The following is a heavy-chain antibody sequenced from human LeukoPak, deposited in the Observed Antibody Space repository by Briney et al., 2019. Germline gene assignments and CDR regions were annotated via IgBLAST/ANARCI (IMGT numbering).Heavy chain of an antibody. CDR3: ARGGNFQH. CDR1: GGSFSGYY. CDR2: INHSGST. D-gene: IGHD3-10*01. J-gene: IGHJ1*01. V-gene: IGHV4-34*01. Sequence: TSETLSLTCAVYGGSFSGYYWSSVRQPPGKGLEWIGEINHSGSTNYNPSLKSRVTISVDTSKNQFSLKLSSVTAADTAVYYCARGGNFQHWGQGTLVTVSS.